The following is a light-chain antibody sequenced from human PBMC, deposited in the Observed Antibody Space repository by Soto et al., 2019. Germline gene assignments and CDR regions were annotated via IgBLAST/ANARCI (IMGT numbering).Light chain of an antibody. CDR1: QSVSSN. V-gene: IGKV3-15*01. CDR2: GAS. CDR3: QQYNNGPPVT. J-gene: IGKJ3*01. Sequence: EIVMTQSPATLSVSPGERATLSCRASQSVSSNLAWYQQKPGQAPRLLIYGASTRATGIPARFSGSGSGTEFTLTISSLQYEDFAVYYCQQYNNGPPVTFGPGTKVDIK.